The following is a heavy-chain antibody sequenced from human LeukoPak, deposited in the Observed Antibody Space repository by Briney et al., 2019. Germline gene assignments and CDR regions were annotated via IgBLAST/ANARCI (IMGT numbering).Heavy chain of an antibody. CDR1: GYTFTGYY. V-gene: IGHV1-2*02. J-gene: IGHJ6*03. Sequence: ASVKVSCKASGYTFTGYYMHWVRQAPGQGLEWMGWINPNSGGTNYAQKFQGRVTMTRDTSISTAYMELSRLRSDGTAVYYCARDWGSADYYYYMDVWGKGTTVTVSS. CDR3: ARDWGSADYYYYMDV. CDR2: INPNSGGT. D-gene: IGHD3-16*01.